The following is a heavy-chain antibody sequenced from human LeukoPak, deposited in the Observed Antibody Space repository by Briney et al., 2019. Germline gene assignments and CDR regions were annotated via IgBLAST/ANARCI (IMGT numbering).Heavy chain of an antibody. D-gene: IGHD4-17*01. J-gene: IGHJ5*02. CDR1: GYTFTSYA. Sequence: ASVKVSCKASGYTFTSYAMHWVRQAPGQRLEWMGWINAGNGNTKYSQKFQGRVTITRDTSASTAYMELSSLRSEDTAVYYCARDPGDYGDPNWFDPWGQGTLVTVSS. CDR3: ARDPGDYGDPNWFDP. CDR2: INAGNGNT. V-gene: IGHV1-3*01.